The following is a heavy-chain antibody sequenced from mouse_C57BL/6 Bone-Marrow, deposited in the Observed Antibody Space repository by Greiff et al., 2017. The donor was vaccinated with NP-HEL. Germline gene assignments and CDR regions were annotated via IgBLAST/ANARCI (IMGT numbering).Heavy chain of an antibody. V-gene: IGHV7-3*01. J-gene: IGHJ2*01. CDR1: GFTFTDYY. D-gene: IGHD1-1*01. CDR2: IRNKANGYTT. Sequence: EVKLVESGGGLVQPGGSLSLSCAASGFTFTDYYMSWVRQPPGKALEWLGFIRNKANGYTTEYSASVKGRFTISRDNSQSILYLQMNALRAEDSATYYCARYIDGNFDYWGQGTTLTVSS. CDR3: ARYIDGNFDY.